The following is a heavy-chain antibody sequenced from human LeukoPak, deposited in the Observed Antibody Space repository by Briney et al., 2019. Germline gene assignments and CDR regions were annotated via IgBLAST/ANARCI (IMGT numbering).Heavy chain of an antibody. CDR1: GFPFSDHY. D-gene: IGHD6-13*01. J-gene: IGHJ4*02. CDR3: ARSIPYGTTWYGRSDY. CDR2: IKPDGTTK. Sequence: GGSLRLSCTASGFPFSDHYIDWVRQAPGKGLEWVANIKPDGTTKFYVDSVKGRFTISRDNALNSLYLQMNSLRAEDTAIYYCARSIPYGTTWYGRSDYWGQGTLVTVSS. V-gene: IGHV3-7*03.